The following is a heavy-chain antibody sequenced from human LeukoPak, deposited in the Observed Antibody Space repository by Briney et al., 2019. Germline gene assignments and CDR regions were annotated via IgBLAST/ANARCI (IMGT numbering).Heavy chain of an antibody. D-gene: IGHD3-9*01. V-gene: IGHV3-21*01. Sequence: GGSLRLSCAASGFTFSSYSMNWVRQGPGKGLEWVSSISSSSSYIYYADSVKGRFTISRDNAKNSLYLQMNSLRAEDTAVYYCAREPNDILTGYYNYFDYWGQGTLVTVPS. J-gene: IGHJ4*02. CDR3: AREPNDILTGYYNYFDY. CDR2: ISSSSSYI. CDR1: GFTFSSYS.